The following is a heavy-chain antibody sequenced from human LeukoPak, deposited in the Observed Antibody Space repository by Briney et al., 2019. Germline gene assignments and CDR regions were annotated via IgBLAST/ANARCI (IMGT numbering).Heavy chain of an antibody. Sequence: GGSLRLSCAASGNYWMHWVRQAPGRGLVWVSHINSDGSWTSCADSVKGRFTISKDNAKNTVYLQMNNLRAEDTAVYYCVSFYEAYWGLGTLVTVSS. CDR2: INSDGSWT. CDR3: VSFYEAY. V-gene: IGHV3-74*01. CDR1: GNYW. J-gene: IGHJ4*02. D-gene: IGHD2/OR15-2a*01.